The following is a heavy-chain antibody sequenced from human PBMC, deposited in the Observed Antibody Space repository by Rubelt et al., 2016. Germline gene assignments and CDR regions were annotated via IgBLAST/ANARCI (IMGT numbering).Heavy chain of an antibody. D-gene: IGHD3-10*01. CDR2: ISAYNGNP. J-gene: IGHJ4*02. Sequence: QVQLVQSGAEVKKPGASVKVSCKASGYTFTSYGISWVRQAPGQGLEWMGWISAYNGNPNYAQKLQGRVTMTTDTSTSTGYMELRSLRSDDTAVYYCARDPLPVRGVIMTPTHWGQGTLVTVSS. CDR1: GYTFTSYG. CDR3: ARDPLPVRGVIMTPTH. V-gene: IGHV1-18*01.